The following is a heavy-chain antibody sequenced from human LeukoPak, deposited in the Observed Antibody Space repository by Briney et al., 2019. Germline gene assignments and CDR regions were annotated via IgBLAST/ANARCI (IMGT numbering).Heavy chain of an antibody. D-gene: IGHD4-17*01. CDR1: GFTFSSHR. Sequence: GGSLRLSCIASGFTFSSHRMNRVRQAPGKGLEWVANIMQVGSEKYYVDSVKGRFITSRDNAKNSLYLQMNSLRAEDTAVYYCARGSTKYGAYVSGFDFWGQGTMVTVSS. CDR3: ARGSTKYGAYVSGFDF. J-gene: IGHJ3*01. CDR2: IMQVGSEK. V-gene: IGHV3-7*01.